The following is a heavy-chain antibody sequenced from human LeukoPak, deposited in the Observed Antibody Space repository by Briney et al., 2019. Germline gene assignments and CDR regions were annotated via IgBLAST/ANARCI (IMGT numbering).Heavy chain of an antibody. CDR3: AKERHYSPGHKFDL. CDR2: LFTGGGRT. Sequence: GGSLRLSCAASGFTFNNYLMSWVRQAPGKGLEWVSVLFTGGGRTLYADSVKGRFTISGDTSRTTLYLQMNGLRAEDTAVYYCAKERHYSPGHKFDLWGQGTLVTVSS. CDR1: GFTFNNYL. D-gene: IGHD3-10*01. J-gene: IGHJ4*02. V-gene: IGHV3-23*01.